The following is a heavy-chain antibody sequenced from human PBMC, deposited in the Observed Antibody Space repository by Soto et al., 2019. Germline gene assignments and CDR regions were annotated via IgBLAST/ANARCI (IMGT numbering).Heavy chain of an antibody. CDR2: ISGSGGST. Sequence: GGSLRLSCAASGFTFSSYVMSWVRQAPGKGLEWVSAISGSGGSTYYADSVKGRFTISRDNSKNTLYLQMNSLRAEDTAVYYCAKDIYNVFPIVVVPAAIPWSFDYWGQGTLVTVSS. V-gene: IGHV3-23*01. CDR1: GFTFSSYV. J-gene: IGHJ4*02. CDR3: AKDIYNVFPIVVVPAAIPWSFDY. D-gene: IGHD2-2*01.